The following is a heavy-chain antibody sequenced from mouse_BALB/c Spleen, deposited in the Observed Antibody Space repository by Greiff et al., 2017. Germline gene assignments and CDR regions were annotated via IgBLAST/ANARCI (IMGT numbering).Heavy chain of an antibody. Sequence: QVTLKVSGPGILQPSQTLSLTCSFSGFSLSTSGMGVSWIRQPSGKGLEWLAHIYWDDDKRYNPSLKSRLTISKDTSSNQVFLKITSVDTADTATYYCARRRDYGAWFAYWGQGTLVTVSA. CDR3: ARRRDYGAWFAY. V-gene: IGHV8-12*01. CDR1: GFSLSTSGMG. CDR2: IYWDDDK. J-gene: IGHJ3*01. D-gene: IGHD2-4*01.